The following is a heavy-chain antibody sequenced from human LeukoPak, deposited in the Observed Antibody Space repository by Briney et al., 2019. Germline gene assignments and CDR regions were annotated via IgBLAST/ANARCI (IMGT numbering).Heavy chain of an antibody. CDR2: INSDGSST. CDR3: ARDYPPDYVWGSYRWYYFDY. V-gene: IGHV3-74*01. D-gene: IGHD3-16*02. CDR1: GFTFSSYW. J-gene: IGHJ4*02. Sequence: PGGSLRLSCAASGFTFSSYWMHWVRQAPGKGLVWVSRINSDGSSTSYADSVKGRFTISRDNAKNTLYLQMNSLRAEDTAVYYCARDYPPDYVWGSYRWYYFDYWGQGTLVTVSS.